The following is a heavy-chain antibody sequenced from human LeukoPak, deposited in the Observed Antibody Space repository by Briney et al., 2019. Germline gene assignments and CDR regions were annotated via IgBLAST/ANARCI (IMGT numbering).Heavy chain of an antibody. CDR3: AKDNGWLSHD. J-gene: IGHJ4*02. D-gene: IGHD6-19*01. V-gene: IGHV3-23*01. CDR2: ISDSGHNT. Sequence: PGGTLRLSCTASHLTFSTYGMSSGRQAPGKGLEWVSGISDSGHNTYYAASVKGRFTIARANTKPTLFLQMNSLRADDTAVYYCAKDNGWLSHDWGQGTLVTVSS. CDR1: HLTFSTYG.